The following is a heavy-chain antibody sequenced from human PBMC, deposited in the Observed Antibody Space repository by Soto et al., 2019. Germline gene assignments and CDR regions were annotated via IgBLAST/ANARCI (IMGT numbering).Heavy chain of an antibody. CDR3: AKSDYDRYSSLDY. CDR1: GFTFSSYG. J-gene: IGHJ4*02. V-gene: IGHV3-30*18. CDR2: ISYDGSNK. Sequence: GGSLRLSCAASGFTFSSYGMHWVRQAPGKGLEWVAVISYDGSNKYYADSVKGRFTISRDNSKNKLYLQMNSLRAEDTAVYYCAKSDYDRYSSLDYWGQGTLVTVSS. D-gene: IGHD3-22*01.